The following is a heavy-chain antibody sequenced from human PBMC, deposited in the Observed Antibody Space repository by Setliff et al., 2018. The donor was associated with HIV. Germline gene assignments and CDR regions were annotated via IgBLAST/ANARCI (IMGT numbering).Heavy chain of an antibody. J-gene: IGHJ4*02. CDR2: ISHSGST. D-gene: IGHD5-18*01. V-gene: IGHV4-38-2*01. CDR3: ARRDGYSYGFYFDY. CDR1: GYSISSDYY. Sequence: SETLSLTCAVSGYSISSDYYWGWIRQPPGKGLEWIGDISHSGSTYYNPSLKSRLTISVDTSKNQFSLKLSSVTAADTAVYYCARRDGYSYGFYFDYWGQGTLVTVSS.